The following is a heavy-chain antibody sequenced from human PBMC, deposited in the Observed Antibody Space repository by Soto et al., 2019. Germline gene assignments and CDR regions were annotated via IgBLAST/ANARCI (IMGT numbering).Heavy chain of an antibody. CDR2: INAGNGNT. D-gene: IGHD3-10*01. CDR3: AGGGVRGVITRTRDYYGMDV. J-gene: IGHJ6*02. CDR1: GYTFTSYA. Sequence: GASVKVSCKASGYTFTSYAMHWVRQAPGQRLEWMGWINAGNGNTKYSQKFQGRVTITRDTSASTAYMELSSLRSEDTAVYYCAGGGVRGVITRTRDYYGMDVWGQGTTVTVS. V-gene: IGHV1-3*01.